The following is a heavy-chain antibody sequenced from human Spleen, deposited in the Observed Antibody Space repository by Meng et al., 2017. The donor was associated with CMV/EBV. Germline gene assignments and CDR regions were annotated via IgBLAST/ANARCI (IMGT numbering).Heavy chain of an antibody. Sequence: GESLKISCAASGFTFSSYSMNWVRQAPGKGLEWVSSISSSSSSIYYADSVKGRFTISRDNAKNSLYLQMNSLRVEDTAVYYCVPHDFPMDVWGQGTTVTVSS. CDR2: ISSSSSSI. D-gene: IGHD3-3*01. J-gene: IGHJ6*02. V-gene: IGHV3-21*01. CDR3: VPHDFPMDV. CDR1: GFTFSSYS.